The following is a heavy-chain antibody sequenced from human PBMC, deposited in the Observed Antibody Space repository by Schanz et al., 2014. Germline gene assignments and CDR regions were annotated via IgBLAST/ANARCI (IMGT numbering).Heavy chain of an antibody. V-gene: IGHV3-23*04. D-gene: IGHD6-19*01. J-gene: IGHJ6*02. CDR2: ISGSGGST. CDR1: GFTFSSYA. CDR3: AKGVAEYSLYYGRDV. Sequence: VQLVESGGGVVQPGWSLRLSCAASGFTFSSYAMHWVRQAPGKGLEWVSGISGSGGSTYYADSVKGRLTISRDNSKNYMSVQMNSLRAEDTAVYYCAKGVAEYSLYYGRDVWGQGTTVTVSS.